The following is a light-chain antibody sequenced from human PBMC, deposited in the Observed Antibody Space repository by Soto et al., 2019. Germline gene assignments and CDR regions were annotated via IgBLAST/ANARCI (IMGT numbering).Light chain of an antibody. CDR3: MQGTHWPLT. V-gene: IGKV2-30*01. CDR2: KIS. CDR1: QSIVCSDGNTY. J-gene: IGKJ5*01. Sequence: VVMTQSPLSLPVTLGQPASISCRSSQSIVCSDGNTYLNWFQQRPGQSPRRLIYKISDRDSGVPDRFSGSGSGTDFTLKISRVEAEDVGVYYCMQGTHWPLTFGQGTRLEIK.